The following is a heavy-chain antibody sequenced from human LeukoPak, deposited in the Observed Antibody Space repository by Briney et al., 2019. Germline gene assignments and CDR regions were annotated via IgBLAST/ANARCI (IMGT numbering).Heavy chain of an antibody. CDR1: GGSISSSNW. V-gene: IGHV4-4*02. J-gene: IGHJ4*02. Sequence: SETLSLTCAVSGGSISSSNWWSWVRQPPGKGLEWIGEIYHSGSTNYNPSLKSRVTISVDKSKNQFSLKLSSVTAADTAVYYCARSPGLIQLWYYFDYWGQGTLVTVSS. D-gene: IGHD5-18*01. CDR3: ARSPGLIQLWYYFDY. CDR2: IYHSGST.